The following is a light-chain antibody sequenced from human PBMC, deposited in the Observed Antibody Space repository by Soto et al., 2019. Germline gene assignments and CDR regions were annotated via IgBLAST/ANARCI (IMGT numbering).Light chain of an antibody. V-gene: IGKV3-15*01. Sequence: EIVMTQSPATLSVSPGERATLSCRASQSVSSNLAWYQQKPGQAPRLRIYGASTRATGIPARFRGSGSWTEFTLAISSLQSEDFAVYYWQQYNNWPITFGQGTRLESK. CDR3: QQYNNWPIT. CDR1: QSVSSN. J-gene: IGKJ5*01. CDR2: GAS.